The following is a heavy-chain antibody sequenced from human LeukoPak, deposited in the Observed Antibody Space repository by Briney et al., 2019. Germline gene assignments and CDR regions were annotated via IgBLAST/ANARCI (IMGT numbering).Heavy chain of an antibody. CDR2: IYHSGST. V-gene: IGHV4-38-2*02. Sequence: SETLSLTCTVSGYSISSGYHWGWIRQPPGKGLEWIGSIYHSGSTYYNPSLKSRVTISVDTSKNQFSLKLRSVTAADTAVYYCARGVVAAPQTFDYWGQGTLVAVSS. D-gene: IGHD2-15*01. CDR1: GYSISSGYH. CDR3: ARGVVAAPQTFDY. J-gene: IGHJ4*02.